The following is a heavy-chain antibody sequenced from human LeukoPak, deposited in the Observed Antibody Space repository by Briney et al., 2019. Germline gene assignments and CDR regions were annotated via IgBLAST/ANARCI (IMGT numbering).Heavy chain of an antibody. J-gene: IGHJ4*02. D-gene: IGHD3-22*01. Sequence: SETLSLTCTVSGGSISSSSYYWGWIRQPPGKGLEWIGSIYYSGSTNYNPSLKSRVTISVDTSKNQFSLKLSSVTAADTAVYYCARTKSLYTLYDNSGYYLDYWGQGTLVTVSS. CDR3: ARTKSLYTLYDNSGYYLDY. V-gene: IGHV4-39*07. CDR1: GGSISSSSYY. CDR2: IYYSGST.